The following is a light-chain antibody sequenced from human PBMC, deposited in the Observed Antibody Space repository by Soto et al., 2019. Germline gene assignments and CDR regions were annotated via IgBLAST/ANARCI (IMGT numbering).Light chain of an antibody. CDR1: SSDVGGYNY. Sequence: QSALTQPASVSGSPGQSITISCTGTSSDVGGYNYVSWYQQHPGKAPKLMIYDVSNRPSGVSNRFSGSKSGNTASLTISGLQAEDEADYYCSSYTNSGNYVFGTGTKVTVL. J-gene: IGLJ1*01. CDR2: DVS. V-gene: IGLV2-14*01. CDR3: SSYTNSGNYV.